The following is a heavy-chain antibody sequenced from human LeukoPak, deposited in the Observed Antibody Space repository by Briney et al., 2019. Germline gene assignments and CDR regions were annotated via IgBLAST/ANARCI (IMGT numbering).Heavy chain of an antibody. J-gene: IGHJ6*02. D-gene: IGHD1-26*01. CDR1: AFTFSYYS. CDR3: ARLSGSYPFYYYPMDV. Sequence: PGESLRLSCASSAFTFSYYSMNWVRQAPGKGLEWVSSISPGSDFVFYADSVKGRFTISRDNAKNSLYLQMNSLRAEDTAVYYCARLSGSYPFYYYPMDVWGRGTTLTVS. V-gene: IGHV3-21*01. CDR2: ISPGSDFV.